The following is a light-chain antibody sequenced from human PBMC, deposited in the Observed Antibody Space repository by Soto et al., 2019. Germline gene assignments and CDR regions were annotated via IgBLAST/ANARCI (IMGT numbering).Light chain of an antibody. Sequence: EVVMTQSPATLSVSPGERATLSCRARQRVNANLAWYQQMPGQAPRLLIHGASNRATGIPARFSGSGFGTEFILAISSLQSEDFAVYYCQQYNTWLWTFGQGTKVEI. CDR1: QRVNAN. J-gene: IGKJ1*01. CDR2: GAS. V-gene: IGKV3-15*01. CDR3: QQYNTWLWT.